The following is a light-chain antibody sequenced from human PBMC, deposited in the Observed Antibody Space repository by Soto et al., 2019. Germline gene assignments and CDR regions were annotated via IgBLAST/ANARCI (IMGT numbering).Light chain of an antibody. CDR1: ASNLGGNP. V-gene: IGLV1-44*01. J-gene: IGLJ2*01. Sequence: QLVLTQPPSASGAPGQRVTISCSGSASNLGGNPVNWYQHLPGAAPKLLIYTNHQRPSEVPDRFSGSKSGTSASLAISGLRSEDEANFYCAAWDDSLNAVVFGGGTKVTVL. CDR2: TNH. CDR3: AAWDDSLNAVV.